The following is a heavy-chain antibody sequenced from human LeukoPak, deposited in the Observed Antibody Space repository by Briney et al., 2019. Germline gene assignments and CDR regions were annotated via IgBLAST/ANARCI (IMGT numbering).Heavy chain of an antibody. V-gene: IGHV3-21*01. D-gene: IGHD2-21*02. CDR2: IAGSSGYI. J-gene: IGHJ4*01. Sequence: PGGSLRLSCAASGFTFGSYTMNSVRQAPGKGLEWVSSIAGSSGYISYADSLKGRLTISRDNAKKSLYLQMTSLTAEDTAVYYCARDRGAYCGGDCYLGFDYWGRGTLVTVSS. CDR3: ARDRGAYCGGDCYLGFDY. CDR1: GFTFGSYT.